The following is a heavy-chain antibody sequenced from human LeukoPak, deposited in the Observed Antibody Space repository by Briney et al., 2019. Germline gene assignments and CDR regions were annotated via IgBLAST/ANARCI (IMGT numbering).Heavy chain of an antibody. CDR1: GDTFSNYY. J-gene: IGHJ4*02. D-gene: IGHD7-27*01. CDR2: INPNGGSR. V-gene: IGHV1-46*01. CDR3: ASARELGILGY. Sequence: ASVNVSYKASGDTFSNYYIHWVRQAPGQGLEWMGIINPNGGSRSYAEKFQGRVTVTRDTSTSTVYMDLSSLRSEDTAVYYCASARELGILGYWGQGPVATVSS.